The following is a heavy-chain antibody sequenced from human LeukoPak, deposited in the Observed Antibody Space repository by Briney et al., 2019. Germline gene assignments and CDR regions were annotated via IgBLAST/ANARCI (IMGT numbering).Heavy chain of an antibody. Sequence: PSETLSLTCTVSGGSISSSSYYWGWIRQPPGKGLEWIGSIYYSGSTYYNPSLKSRVTISVDTSKNQFSLKLTSVTAADTAVYYCARARGAEAIDSWGQGTLVTVSS. CDR2: IYYSGST. V-gene: IGHV4-39*01. CDR3: ARARGAEAIDS. CDR1: GGSISSSSYY. D-gene: IGHD6-25*01. J-gene: IGHJ4*02.